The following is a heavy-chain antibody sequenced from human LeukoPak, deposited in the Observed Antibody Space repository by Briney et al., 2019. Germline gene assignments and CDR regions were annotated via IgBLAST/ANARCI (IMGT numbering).Heavy chain of an antibody. CDR2: INHSGST. V-gene: IGHV4-34*01. CDR3: ARDQIYCGGGHCYFEY. CDR1: GGSFSGYY. Sequence: SETLSLTCAVYGGSFSGYYWSWIRQPPGKGLEWIGEINHSGSTNYNPSLKSRVTISVDTSKNQFSLKLSSVTAADTAVYYCARDQIYCGGGHCYFEYWGQGTLVTVSS. J-gene: IGHJ4*02. D-gene: IGHD2-21*01.